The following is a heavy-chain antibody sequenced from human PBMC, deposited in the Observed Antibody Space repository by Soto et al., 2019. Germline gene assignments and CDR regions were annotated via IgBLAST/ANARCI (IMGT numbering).Heavy chain of an antibody. D-gene: IGHD5-18*01. J-gene: IGHJ6*02. Sequence: PGESLKISCKGSGYSFTSYWIGWVRQMPGKGLEWMGIIYPGDSGTRYSPSFQGQVTISADKSISTAYLQWSSLKASDTAMYYCARRGYSYGVYYGMDVWGQGTTVTVSS. V-gene: IGHV5-51*01. CDR1: GYSFTSYW. CDR3: ARRGYSYGVYYGMDV. CDR2: IYPGDSGT.